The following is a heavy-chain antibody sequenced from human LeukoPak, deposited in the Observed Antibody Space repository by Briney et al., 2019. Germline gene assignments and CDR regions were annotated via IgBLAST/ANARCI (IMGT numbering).Heavy chain of an antibody. CDR3: ARGLNYDLNP. CDR2: INHSGST. V-gene: IGHV4-34*01. J-gene: IGHJ5*02. Sequence: SETLSLTCAVYGGSFSGYYWSWIRQPPGKGLEWIGEINHSGSTNYNPSLKSRVTISVDTSKNQFSLKLSSVTAADTAVYYCARGLNYDLNPWGQGTLVIVSS. D-gene: IGHD3-3*01. CDR1: GGSFSGYY.